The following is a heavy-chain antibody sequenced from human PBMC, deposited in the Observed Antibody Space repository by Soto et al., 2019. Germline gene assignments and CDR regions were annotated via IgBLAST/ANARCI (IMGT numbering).Heavy chain of an antibody. CDR1: GFTFSNYG. CDR2: IWYDGRNK. CDR3: AREAPRLCEPSGNGMDV. V-gene: IGHV3-33*01. Sequence: QVQLVESGGGVVQPGRSLRLSCTASGFTFSNYGMHWDRQTPGKGLEWVAVIWYDGRNKYYADYAKERCTISRDNSKNTLYLQMNSLSAEDTAVYYFAREAPRLCEPSGNGMDVWGQGTTVTVSS. J-gene: IGHJ6*02.